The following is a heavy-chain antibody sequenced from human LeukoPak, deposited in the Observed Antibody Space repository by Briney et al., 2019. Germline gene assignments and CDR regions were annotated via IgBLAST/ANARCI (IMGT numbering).Heavy chain of an antibody. CDR2: ISGSGGST. CDR1: GFTFSSYA. D-gene: IGHD3-22*01. CDR3: AKDFHYYDSSGYYYYFDY. Sequence: GGSLRLSCAASGFTFSSYAMSWVRQAPGKGLEWVPAISGSGGSTYYADSVKGRFTISRDNSKNTLYLQMNSLRAEDTAVYYCAKDFHYYDSSGYYYYFDYWGQGTLVTVSS. J-gene: IGHJ4*02. V-gene: IGHV3-23*01.